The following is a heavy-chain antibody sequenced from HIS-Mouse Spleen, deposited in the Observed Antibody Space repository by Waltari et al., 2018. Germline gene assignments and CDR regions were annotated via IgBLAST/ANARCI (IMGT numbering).Heavy chain of an antibody. CDR2: IYYDGSNK. CDR1: GFTFSSYA. Sequence: QVQLVESGGGVVQPGRSLRLSCAASGFTFSSYAMHWVRQAPGKGVEWVEVIYYDGSNKCYADTVKGRFTISRDNSKNTLYLQMNSLRAEDTAVYYCARDLGIDGDDAFDIWGQGTMVTVSS. V-gene: IGHV3-30*04. D-gene: IGHD4-17*01. J-gene: IGHJ3*02. CDR3: ARDLGIDGDDAFDI.